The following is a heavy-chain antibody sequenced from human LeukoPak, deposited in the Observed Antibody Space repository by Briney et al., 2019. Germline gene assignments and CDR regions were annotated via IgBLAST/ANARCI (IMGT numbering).Heavy chain of an antibody. CDR2: IYHSGST. CDR1: GYSISSGYY. D-gene: IGHD3-10*01. V-gene: IGHV4-38-2*02. CDR3: ARDYFGSGCFDP. J-gene: IGHJ5*02. Sequence: SETLSLTCTVSGYSISSGYYWGWIRQPPGKGLEWIGSIYHSGSTYYNPSLKSRVTISVDTSKNQFSLKLSSVTAADTAVYYCARDYFGSGCFDPWGQGTLVTVSS.